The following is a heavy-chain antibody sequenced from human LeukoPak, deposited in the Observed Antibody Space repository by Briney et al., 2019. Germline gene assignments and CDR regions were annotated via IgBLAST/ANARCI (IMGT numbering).Heavy chain of an antibody. Sequence: GGSLRLSCAVSGITLSNYGMSWVRLAPGKGLEWVAGISSSGGRTNYADSVKGRFTISRDNAKNTLYLQMNSLRAEDTAVYFCAKRGVVIRVILVGFHKEAYYFDSWGQGALVTVSS. D-gene: IGHD3-22*01. V-gene: IGHV3-23*01. CDR1: GITLSNYG. CDR2: ISSSGGRT. CDR3: AKRGVVIRVILVGFHKEAYYFDS. J-gene: IGHJ4*02.